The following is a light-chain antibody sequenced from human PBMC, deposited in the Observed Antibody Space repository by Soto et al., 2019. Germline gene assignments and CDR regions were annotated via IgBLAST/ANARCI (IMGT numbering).Light chain of an antibody. Sequence: EIVMTQSPATLSVSPGERATLSCRASQSVSSNLAWYQRKPGQAPRLLIYGASTRATGIPARFSGSGSGTEFTLTISSLQSEDFAVYYCQQYNNWPPSTFAQGTKVEIK. CDR1: QSVSSN. J-gene: IGKJ1*01. CDR3: QQYNNWPPST. V-gene: IGKV3-15*01. CDR2: GAS.